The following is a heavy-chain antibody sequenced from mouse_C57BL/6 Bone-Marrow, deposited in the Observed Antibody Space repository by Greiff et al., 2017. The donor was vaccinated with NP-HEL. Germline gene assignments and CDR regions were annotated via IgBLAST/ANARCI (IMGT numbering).Heavy chain of an antibody. CDR3: ARYGNSYYFDY. D-gene: IGHD2-1*01. Sequence: EVKLVESGPGLAKPSQTLSLPCSVPGYSITSDYWNWIRKFPGNKLEYMGYISYSGSTYYNPSLNSRISITRDTSKNQYYLQLNSVTTEDTATDYCARYGNSYYFDYWGQGTTLTVSS. V-gene: IGHV3-8*01. CDR1: GYSITSDY. J-gene: IGHJ2*01. CDR2: ISYSGST.